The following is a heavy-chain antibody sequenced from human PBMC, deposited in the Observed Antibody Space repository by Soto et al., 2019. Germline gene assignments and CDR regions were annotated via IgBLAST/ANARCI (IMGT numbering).Heavy chain of an antibody. D-gene: IGHD3-10*01. CDR2: ISTYTGNT. V-gene: IGHV1-18*01. Sequence: ASVKVSCKASGYTFTNYDINWVRQAPGQGLEWMGWISTYTGNTNYAQKLQGRVTMTTDTSTSTAYMELRSLRSDDTAVFYCARGYYYGSGRPTPGGMDVWGQGTTVTVSS. CDR3: ARGYYYGSGRPTPGGMDV. CDR1: GYTFTNYD. J-gene: IGHJ6*02.